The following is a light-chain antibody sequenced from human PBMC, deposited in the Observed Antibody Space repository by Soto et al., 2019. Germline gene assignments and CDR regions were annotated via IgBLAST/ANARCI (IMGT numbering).Light chain of an antibody. Sequence: QSVLTQPASVSGSPGQSITISCTGTSSDVGGYNYVSWYQQHPGKAPKLMIYDVSNRPSGVSNRFSGSKSGNTASLTISGLQAEDEADYYCLSYTSSSTQVFGGGTKVTVL. CDR3: LSYTSSSTQV. J-gene: IGLJ3*02. V-gene: IGLV2-14*01. CDR2: DVS. CDR1: SSDVGGYNY.